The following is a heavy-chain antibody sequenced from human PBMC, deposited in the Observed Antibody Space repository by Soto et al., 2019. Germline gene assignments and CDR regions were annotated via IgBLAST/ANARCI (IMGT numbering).Heavy chain of an antibody. CDR3: ARVRITHHLLTAYYYYGMGV. D-gene: IGHD2-2*01. CDR1: GDSVSSNSAA. V-gene: IGHV6-1*01. Sequence: SQTLSLTCAISGDSVSSNSAAWNWIRQSPSRGLEWLGRTYYRSKWYNDYAVSVKSRITINPDTSKNQFSLQLNSVTPEDTAVYYCARVRITHHLLTAYYYYGMGVWGRGTRGAVAS. J-gene: IGHJ6*02. CDR2: TYYRSKWYN.